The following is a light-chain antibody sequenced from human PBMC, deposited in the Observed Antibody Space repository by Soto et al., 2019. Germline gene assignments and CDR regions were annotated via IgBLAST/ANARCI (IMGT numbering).Light chain of an antibody. CDR1: QSISNF. J-gene: IGKJ5*01. CDR2: AAS. Sequence: DIQMTQSPSSLSASVGDRVTITCRASQSISNFLNWYQQKPGKAPKLLIYAASTLQSGVPPRFSGSGFGTDFTLTVSSLQPEDFATYYCQQNYSPPPVTFGQGTRLEI. V-gene: IGKV1-39*01. CDR3: QQNYSPPPVT.